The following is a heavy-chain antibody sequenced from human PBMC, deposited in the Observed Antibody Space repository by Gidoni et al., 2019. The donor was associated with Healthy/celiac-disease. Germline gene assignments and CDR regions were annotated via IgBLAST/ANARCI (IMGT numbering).Heavy chain of an antibody. CDR2: ISSSSSYI. CDR1: GFPFGSYS. V-gene: IGHV3-21*01. J-gene: IGHJ4*02. Sequence: ELQLLDSGGGLFKPWGSRDLSCAASGFPFGSYSMNWVRKAPGKGLEWVASISSSSSYIYYADSVKGRFTISRDNAKNSMYLKMNSLRAEDTAVYYCARGLGYSSSSSVGYWGQGTLVTVSS. D-gene: IGHD6-6*01. CDR3: ARGLGYSSSSSVGY.